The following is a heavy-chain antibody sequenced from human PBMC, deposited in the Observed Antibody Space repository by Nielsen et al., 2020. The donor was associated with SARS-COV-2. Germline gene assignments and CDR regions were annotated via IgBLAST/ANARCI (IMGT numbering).Heavy chain of an antibody. CDR1: GFSFRDSY. V-gene: IGHV3-11*03. CDR2: ISSSSAYT. Sequence: GGSLRLSCAASGFSFRDSYMSWIRQAPGKGLEWISYISSSSAYTNYADSLKGRFTISRDNAKNSLYLQMNSLRVDDTAVYYCVRSGTLGVAGEVGALQYHYFHYGMDLWGQGTTVTVSS. J-gene: IGHJ6*02. D-gene: IGHD6-19*01. CDR3: VRSGTLGVAGEVGALQYHYFHYGMDL.